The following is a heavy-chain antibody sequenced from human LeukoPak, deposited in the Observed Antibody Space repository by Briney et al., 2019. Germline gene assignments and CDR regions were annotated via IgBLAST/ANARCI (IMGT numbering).Heavy chain of an antibody. CDR3: ARFGYQLPKKEFDY. Sequence: ASVKVSCKASGYTFTSYCISWVRQAPGQGLEWMGWISAYNGNTNYAQKLQGRVTMTTDTSTSTAYMELRSLRSDDTAVYYCARFGYQLPKKEFDYWGQGTLVTVSS. J-gene: IGHJ4*02. CDR1: GYTFTSYC. V-gene: IGHV1-18*01. CDR2: ISAYNGNT. D-gene: IGHD2-2*01.